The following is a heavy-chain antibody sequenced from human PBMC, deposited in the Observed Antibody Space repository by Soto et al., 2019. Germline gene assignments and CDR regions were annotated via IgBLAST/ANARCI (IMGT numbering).Heavy chain of an antibody. D-gene: IGHD3-9*01. CDR3: AREYYDILTGYSDPIISADYYYYGMDV. Sequence: LRLSCAASGFAFSGYVMHWVRQGPGKGLEWVAVIWYDGSNKYYADSVKGRFTISRDNSKNTLYLQMNSLRAEDTAVYYCAREYYDILTGYSDPIISADYYYYGMDVWGQGTKVTVS. J-gene: IGHJ6*02. CDR2: IWYDGSNK. V-gene: IGHV3-33*01. CDR1: GFAFSGYV.